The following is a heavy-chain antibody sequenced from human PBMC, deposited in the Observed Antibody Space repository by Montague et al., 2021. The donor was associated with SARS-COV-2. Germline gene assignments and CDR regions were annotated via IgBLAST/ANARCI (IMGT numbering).Heavy chain of an antibody. CDR1: GDSVSMKVAA. D-gene: IGHD1-26*01. CDR3: ARTSASSDY. Sequence: CAISGDSVSMKVAATQSQMGSAPGGTAVPARTHLRSKSYNNYAVSVKSRITINPDTSKNQISLQLNSVTPEDTAVYYCARTSASSDYWGQGTLVTVSS. CDR2: THLRSKSYN. J-gene: IGHJ4*02. V-gene: IGHV6-1*01.